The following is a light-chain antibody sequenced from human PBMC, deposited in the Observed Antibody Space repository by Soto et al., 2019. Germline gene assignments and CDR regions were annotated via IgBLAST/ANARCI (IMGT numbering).Light chain of an antibody. V-gene: IGLV2-14*01. CDR1: SSDVGGYNY. CDR3: DSYTSSRAYV. Sequence: QSALTQPASVSGSPGQSITISCTGTSSDVGGYNYVSWFQQHPGKAPKLKIYEVSNRPSGVSNRFSGSKSGNTASLTISELQAEDEADYYCDSYTSSRAYVFGIGTKLTVL. CDR2: EVS. J-gene: IGLJ1*01.